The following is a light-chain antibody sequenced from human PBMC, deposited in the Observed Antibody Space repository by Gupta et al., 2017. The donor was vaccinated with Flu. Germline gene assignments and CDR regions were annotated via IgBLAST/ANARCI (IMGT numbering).Light chain of an antibody. CDR1: SSDVGSHNL. Sequence: HSARTQPPSVSGSPGQSITISCTGTSSDVGSHNLVSWYQQHPGKAPKLMIYEGSKRPSGVSNRFSGSKSGNTASLTISGLQAEDEADYYCCSYAGSSTYVFGTGTKVTVL. CDR3: CSYAGSSTYV. V-gene: IGLV2-23*01. J-gene: IGLJ1*01. CDR2: EGS.